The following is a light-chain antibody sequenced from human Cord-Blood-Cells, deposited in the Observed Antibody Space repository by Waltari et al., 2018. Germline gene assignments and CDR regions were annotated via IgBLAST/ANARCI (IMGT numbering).Light chain of an antibody. CDR2: TLS. J-gene: IGKJ1*01. Sequence: DIVMTQTPLPLHVTPGEPASISCRSSQSFLDSDDGNTYLDWYLQKPGQSPQLLIYTLSSLTSGVPGRFSGSESGADFTLKISRMEAEDVGVYYCMQRIEFPWTFCQGTKVEIK. CDR3: MQRIEFPWT. CDR1: QSFLDSDDGNTY. V-gene: IGKV2-40*01.